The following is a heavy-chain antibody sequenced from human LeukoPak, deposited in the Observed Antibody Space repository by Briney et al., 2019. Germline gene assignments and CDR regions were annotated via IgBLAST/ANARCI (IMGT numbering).Heavy chain of an antibody. CDR1: GFTFSYNW. J-gene: IGHJ4*02. V-gene: IGHV3-74*01. CDR3: ARDDTYAYDY. Sequence: GGSLRLSCAAPGFTFSYNWMHWVRQAPGKGLVWVSRIDNDGSSTNYADSVKGRFTISRDNAKNTLYLQMNSLRAEDTAVYYCARDDTYAYDYWGQGTLVTVSS. CDR2: IDNDGSST. D-gene: IGHD5-18*01.